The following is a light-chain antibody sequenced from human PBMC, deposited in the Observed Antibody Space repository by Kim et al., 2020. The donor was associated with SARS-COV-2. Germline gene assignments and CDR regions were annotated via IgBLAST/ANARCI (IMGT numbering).Light chain of an antibody. CDR2: EVS. CDR1: SSDFGSYNR. J-gene: IGLJ2*01. V-gene: IGLV2-23*02. Sequence: GRSIAIYYTRTSSDFGSYNRVSWYQQHPGKSPKLIIYEVSKRPSGFSNRFSGSKSGNTASLTISGLQAEVEADYYCCSYAGSSTVLFGVWTQLTVL. CDR3: CSYAGSSTVL.